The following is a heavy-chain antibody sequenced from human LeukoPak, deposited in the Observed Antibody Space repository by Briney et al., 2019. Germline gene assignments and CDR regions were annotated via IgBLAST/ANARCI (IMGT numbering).Heavy chain of an antibody. V-gene: IGHV3-23*01. Sequence: GGTLRLSCAASGFTFSSYGMSWVRQAPGKGLEWVSAISGSGGSTYYADSVKGRFTISRDNYKNTLYLQMNSLRAEDTAVYYCAKETRGWRAFDYWGQGTLVTVSS. CDR3: AKETRGWRAFDY. CDR2: ISGSGGST. CDR1: GFTFSSYG. J-gene: IGHJ4*02. D-gene: IGHD6-19*01.